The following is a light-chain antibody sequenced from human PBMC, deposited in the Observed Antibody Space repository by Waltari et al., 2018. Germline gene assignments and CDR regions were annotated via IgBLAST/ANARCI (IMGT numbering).Light chain of an antibody. J-gene: IGLJ3*02. V-gene: IGLV1-51*02. CDR1: NYNIGSNC. CDR3: GTWDISLTPRQV. Sequence: QSMLTQPPSVSAAPGPVAPVSGPGNNYNIGSNCVFWYQPLPGTAPNLLLYEDDKRPSDIPDRFSASKSGTSATLAISGLQTGDEADYFCGTWDISLTPRQVFGGGTKVTVL. CDR2: EDD.